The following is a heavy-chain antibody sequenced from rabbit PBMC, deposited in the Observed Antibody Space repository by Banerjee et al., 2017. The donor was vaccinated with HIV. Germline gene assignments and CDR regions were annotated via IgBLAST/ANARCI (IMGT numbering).Heavy chain of an antibody. V-gene: IGHV1S40*01. D-gene: IGHD4-1*01. CDR3: ARDLSSSGWSDFAL. CDR2: INTGSSGST. J-gene: IGHJ4*01. CDR1: GFSFSSNYW. Sequence: QSLEKSGGDLVKPGASLTLTCTASGFSFSSNYWICWVRQAPGKGLEWIGCINTGSSGSTYYASWAKGRFSISRSTSLNTVTLQMTSLTAADTATYFCARDLSSSGWSDFALWGPGTLVTVS.